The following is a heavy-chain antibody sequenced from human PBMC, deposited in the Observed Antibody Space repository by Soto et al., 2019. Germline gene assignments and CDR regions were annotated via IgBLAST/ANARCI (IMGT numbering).Heavy chain of an antibody. CDR1: GGTSSSHA. CDR3: ARRGYCSGGSCYGFLGY. V-gene: IGHV1-69*13. D-gene: IGHD2-15*01. CDR2: IIPIFGTA. J-gene: IGHJ4*02. Sequence: GGSVKGCSKASGGTSSSHAMSLVRQAPGQGLEWMGGIIPIFGTANYAQKFQGRVTITADESTSTAYMELRSLRSEDTAVYYCARRGYCSGGSCYGFLGYWGQGTLVTVSS.